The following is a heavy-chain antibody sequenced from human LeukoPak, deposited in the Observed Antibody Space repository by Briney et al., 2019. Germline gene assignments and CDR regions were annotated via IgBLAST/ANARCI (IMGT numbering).Heavy chain of an antibody. J-gene: IGHJ4*02. CDR3: ARGPPYSSTWYVNY. CDR1: GFTFSNYG. Sequence: GGSLRLSCAASGFTFSNYGMHWVRQAPGKGLEWVAVIWYDGSNKYYADSVKGRFTISRDNSENTLYLQMNSLRVEDTAVYYCARGPPYSSTWYVNYWGQRTLVTVSS. V-gene: IGHV3-33*01. CDR2: IWYDGSNK. D-gene: IGHD6-13*01.